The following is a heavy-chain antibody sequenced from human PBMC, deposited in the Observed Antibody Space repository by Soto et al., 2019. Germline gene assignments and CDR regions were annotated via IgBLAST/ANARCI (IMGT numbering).Heavy chain of an antibody. V-gene: IGHV3-23*01. Sequence: DVQLLESGGGLVQPVGSLRLSCAASGFTFISYAMGWVRQGPGKGLEWVAVVSIGGSTHYADSVRGRFTISRDNSKNTLSLQMNSLTAEDTAVYFCAKRRGAGWHFDYWGQGALVTVSS. D-gene: IGHD2-15*01. CDR2: VSIGGST. CDR1: GFTFISYA. CDR3: AKRRGAGWHFDY. J-gene: IGHJ4*02.